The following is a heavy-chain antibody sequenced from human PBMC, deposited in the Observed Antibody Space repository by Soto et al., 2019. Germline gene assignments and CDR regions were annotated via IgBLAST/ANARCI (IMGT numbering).Heavy chain of an antibody. V-gene: IGHV4-38-2*01. D-gene: IGHD7-27*01. J-gene: IGHJ4*02. Sequence: SETLSLTCDFAGYSISSGYYWNWIRQSPGKGLEWIGCVYYNGVTFYNKSLKSRVTMTVDTSRNHFSLRLTSVTATDTAMYFCARGVTGTLDFWGQGTLVTVSS. CDR1: GYSISSGYY. CDR3: ARGVTGTLDF. CDR2: VYYNGVT.